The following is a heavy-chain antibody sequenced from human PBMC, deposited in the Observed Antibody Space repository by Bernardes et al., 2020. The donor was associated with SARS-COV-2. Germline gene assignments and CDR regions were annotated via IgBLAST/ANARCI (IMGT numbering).Heavy chain of an antibody. D-gene: IGHD3-22*01. CDR3: ARVGYYDSGARNGMDV. J-gene: IGHJ6*02. Sequence: SETLSLTCTVSGGSISSGRFYWSWIRRPAGKGLEWIGRIYSSGNTNYSPALKSRVTMSVDTSKNQFSLELSSVTAADTAVYYCARVGYYDSGARNGMDVWGQGTTVTVSS. V-gene: IGHV4-61*02. CDR2: IYSSGNT. CDR1: GGSISSGRFY.